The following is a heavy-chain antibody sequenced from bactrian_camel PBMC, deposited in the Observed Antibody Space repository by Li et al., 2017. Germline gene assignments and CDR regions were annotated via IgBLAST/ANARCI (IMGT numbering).Heavy chain of an antibody. CDR1: GYTYNSNC. J-gene: IGHJ4*01. CDR2: IDSDGFT. D-gene: IGHD1*01. V-gene: IGHV3S53*01. CDR3: AADAPTARADARTLHPNY. Sequence: HVQLVESGGGSVQAEGSLTLSCALSGYTYNSNCMGWFREVPGKEREGVAVIDSDGFTSYADSVKGRFTISIDIHKNTLYLEMNSLKPEDTAMYYCAADAPTARADARTLHPNYLGQGTQVTVS.